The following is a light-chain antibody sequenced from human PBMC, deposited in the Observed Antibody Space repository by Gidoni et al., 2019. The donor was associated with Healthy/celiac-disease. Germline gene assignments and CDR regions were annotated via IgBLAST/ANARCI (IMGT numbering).Light chain of an antibody. Sequence: RATIHCKSSQSVVYSSNNKHYFAWYQQKPGQPPKLLIYWASTRESGVPARCSGSGSGTDFSLPISSLQAEDVAVYYCQQYYLTPLTFGPGTKVEIK. J-gene: IGKJ3*01. CDR3: QQYYLTPLT. V-gene: IGKV4-1*01. CDR2: WAS. CDR1: QSVVYSSNNKHY.